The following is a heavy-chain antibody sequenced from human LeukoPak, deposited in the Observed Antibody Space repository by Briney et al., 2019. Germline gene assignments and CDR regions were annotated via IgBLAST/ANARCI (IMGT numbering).Heavy chain of an antibody. CDR1: GFTFDDYA. CDR3: AKDVGHYYDSSGYFDY. J-gene: IGHJ4*02. Sequence: GRSLRLSCAASGFTFDDYAMHWVRQAPGKGLEWVSGISWNSGSIGYADSVKGRFTISRDNAKNSLYLQMNSLRAEDRALYYCAKDVGHYYDSSGYFDYRGQGTLVTVSS. CDR2: ISWNSGSI. V-gene: IGHV3-9*01. D-gene: IGHD3-22*01.